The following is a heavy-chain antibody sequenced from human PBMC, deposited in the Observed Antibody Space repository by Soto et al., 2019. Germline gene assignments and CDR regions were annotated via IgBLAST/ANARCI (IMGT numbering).Heavy chain of an antibody. CDR3: ASIVVVPAATRCFDY. D-gene: IGHD2-2*01. J-gene: IGHJ4*02. CDR2: MNPNSGNT. CDR1: GYTFTSYD. V-gene: IGHV1-8*01. Sequence: ASVKVSCKASGYTFTSYDINWVRQATGQGLEWMGWMNPNSGNTGYAQKFQGRVTMTRNASISTAYMELSSLRSEDTAVYYCASIVVVPAATRCFDYWGQGTLVTVSS.